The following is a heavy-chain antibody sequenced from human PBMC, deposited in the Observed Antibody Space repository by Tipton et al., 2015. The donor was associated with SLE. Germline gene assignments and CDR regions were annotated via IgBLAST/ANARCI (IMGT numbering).Heavy chain of an antibody. CDR1: GYSISDHL. CDR3: ANSFFGSPALFDH. J-gene: IGHJ4*02. Sequence: GLVKPSETLSLTCGVSGYSISDHLWGWIRQPPGKGLEWIGTIYYTGTTYYSPSLKSRVTLSLHTSKSQFSLKLTSVTAADTALYYCANSFFGSPALFDHWGQGILVAVSS. V-gene: IGHV4-38-2*01. CDR2: IYYTGTT. D-gene: IGHD3-3*01.